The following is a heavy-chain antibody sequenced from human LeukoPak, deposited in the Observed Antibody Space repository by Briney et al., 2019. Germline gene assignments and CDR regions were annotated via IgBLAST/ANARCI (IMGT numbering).Heavy chain of an antibody. Sequence: PGGSLRLSCVASGFIFSNYGMHWVRQAPGKGLEWVAVIWYDGSNKYYADSVKGRFAISRDNSKNTMYLQMNSLRVEDTAIYYCARDDYYDRSGYPGYWGQGTLVTVSS. V-gene: IGHV3-33*01. CDR1: GFIFSNYG. J-gene: IGHJ4*02. D-gene: IGHD3-22*01. CDR2: IWYDGSNK. CDR3: ARDDYYDRSGYPGY.